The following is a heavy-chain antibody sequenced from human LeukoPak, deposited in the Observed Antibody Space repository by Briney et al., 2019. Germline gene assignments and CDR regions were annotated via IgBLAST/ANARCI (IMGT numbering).Heavy chain of an antibody. V-gene: IGHV3-23*01. CDR2: ISGSGAYT. D-gene: IGHD3-10*01. CDR1: GFTFSSYA. J-gene: IGHJ1*01. Sequence: GGPLTLFCAASGFTFSSYAVRGVRQAPGKGLEWVSTISGSGAYTYYADSVKGRFTISRDNSKNTLYLQMNSLRAEDTAVYYCAKYFASGSYYKLPHWGQGTLVTVSS. CDR3: AKYFASGSYYKLPH.